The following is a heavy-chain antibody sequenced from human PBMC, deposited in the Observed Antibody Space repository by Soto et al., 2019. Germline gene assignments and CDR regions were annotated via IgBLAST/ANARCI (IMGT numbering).Heavy chain of an antibody. Sequence: EVQLLESGGGLVQPGGSLRLSCAASGFTFSSYAMSWVRQAPGKGLEWVSAISGSGGTTYYADSVKGRFTFSRDNSKNTTYPQMNSLRAADTAVYYCTKTANGWFSAFEIWGHGTIVTVSS. CDR2: ISGSGGTT. CDR3: TKTANGWFSAFEI. J-gene: IGHJ3*02. CDR1: GFTFSSYA. D-gene: IGHD6-19*01. V-gene: IGHV3-23*01.